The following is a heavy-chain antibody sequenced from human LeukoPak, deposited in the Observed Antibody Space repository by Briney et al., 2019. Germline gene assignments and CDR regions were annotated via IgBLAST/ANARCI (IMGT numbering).Heavy chain of an antibody. D-gene: IGHD5-18*01. Sequence: GESLKISCKGAGSRFTSYWIGWVRQLPGKGLEWMGVIYPGDSHTRYSPSLQGQGTISADKSISTAYLQWSSLKASDTAMYYCARRGSSYGISGANWFDPWGQGTLVTVSS. V-gene: IGHV5-51*01. CDR1: GSRFTSYW. CDR3: ARRGSSYGISGANWFDP. CDR2: IYPGDSHT. J-gene: IGHJ5*02.